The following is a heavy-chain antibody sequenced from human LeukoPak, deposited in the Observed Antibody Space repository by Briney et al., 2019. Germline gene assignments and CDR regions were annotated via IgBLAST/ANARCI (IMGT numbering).Heavy chain of an antibody. CDR1: GYTFTGYY. CDR2: INPNSGNT. Sequence: ASVKVSCKASGYTFTGYYMHWVRQAPGQGLEWMGWINPNSGNTGYALKFQGRVTMTRNTSISTVYMELTSLTSEDTAVYYCVRRGTDYDSSAYPYWGQGTLVTVSS. CDR3: VRRGTDYDSSAYPY. V-gene: IGHV1-8*02. J-gene: IGHJ4*02. D-gene: IGHD3-22*01.